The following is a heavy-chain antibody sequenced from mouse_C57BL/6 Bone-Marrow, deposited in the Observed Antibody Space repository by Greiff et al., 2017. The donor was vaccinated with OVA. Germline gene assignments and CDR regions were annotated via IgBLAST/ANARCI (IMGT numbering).Heavy chain of an antibody. CDR1: GFTFSDYY. CDR2: ISNGGGST. CDR3: ARAEWFDY. V-gene: IGHV5-12*01. J-gene: IGHJ2*01. Sequence: EVKLQESGGGLVQPGGSLKLSCAASGFTFSDYYMYWVRQTPEKRLEWVAYISNGGGSTYYPDTVKGRFTISRDNAKNTLYLQMSRLKSEDTAMYYCARAEWFDYWGQGTTLTVSS.